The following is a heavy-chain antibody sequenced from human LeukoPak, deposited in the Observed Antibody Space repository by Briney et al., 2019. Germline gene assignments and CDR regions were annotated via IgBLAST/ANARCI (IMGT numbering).Heavy chain of an antibody. CDR3: ARDLSPLGCSSTSCYTFDY. V-gene: IGHV1-69*13. Sequence: SVKVSCKASGGTFSSYAISWVRQAPGQGLEWMGGIIPIFGTANYAQKFQGRVTITADESTSTAYMELSSLRSEDTAVYYCARDLSPLGCSSTSCYTFDYWGQGTLVTVSS. CDR1: GGTFSSYA. CDR2: IIPIFGTA. D-gene: IGHD2-2*02. J-gene: IGHJ4*02.